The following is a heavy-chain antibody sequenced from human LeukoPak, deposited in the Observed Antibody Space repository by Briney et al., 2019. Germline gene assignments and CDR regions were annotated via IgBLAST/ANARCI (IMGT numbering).Heavy chain of an antibody. CDR1: GGSISSYY. CDR3: ARLDSSGRYGAN. J-gene: IGHJ4*02. Sequence: SETLSLTCTVSGGSISSYYWSWIRQPPGKGLEWIGYIYYSGSTNYNPSLKSRVTISVDTSKNQFSLKLSSVTAADTAVYYCARLDSSGRYGANWGQGTLVTVSS. D-gene: IGHD6-19*01. CDR2: IYYSGST. V-gene: IGHV4-59*08.